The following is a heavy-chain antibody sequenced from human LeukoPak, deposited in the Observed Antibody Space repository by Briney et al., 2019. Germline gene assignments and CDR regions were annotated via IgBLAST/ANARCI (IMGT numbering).Heavy chain of an antibody. D-gene: IGHD3-3*01. CDR3: ARLFYDFWSGHYYYYMDV. CDR1: GCSISSSTYY. Sequence: SETLSLTCTVSGCSISSSTYYWGWIRQPPGKGLEWIGSISYSGSSYYNPSLKSRVTISVDTSKNQFSLKVSSVTAADTAVYYCARLFYDFWSGHYYYYMDVWGKGTTVTVSS. CDR2: ISYSGSS. V-gene: IGHV4-39*01. J-gene: IGHJ6*03.